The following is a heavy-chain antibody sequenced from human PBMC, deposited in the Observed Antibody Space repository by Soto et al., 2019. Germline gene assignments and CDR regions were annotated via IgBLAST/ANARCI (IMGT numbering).Heavy chain of an antibody. CDR1: GGTFSSYA. CDR3: AREIAAAGTSPYFQH. J-gene: IGHJ1*01. CDR2: IIPIFGTA. D-gene: IGHD6-13*01. V-gene: IGHV1-69*06. Sequence: SVKVSCKASGGTFSSYAISWVRQAPGQGLEWMGGIIPIFGTANYAQKFQGRVTITADKSTSTAYMELSSLRSEDTAVYYCAREIAAAGTSPYFQHWGQGTLVTV.